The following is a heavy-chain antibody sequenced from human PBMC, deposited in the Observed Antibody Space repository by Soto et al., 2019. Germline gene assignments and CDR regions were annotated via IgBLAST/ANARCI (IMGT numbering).Heavy chain of an antibody. Sequence: ASVKVSCKASGETFASFGFSWVRQAPGQGLEWLGWISAYNGNTHYAQKVRDRVTLTTDTSTNTAYMELRSLTSDDTAVYYCARDQESITDRILQYWGQGTRVTVSS. V-gene: IGHV1-18*01. CDR1: GETFASFG. D-gene: IGHD3-10*01. CDR3: ARDQESITDRILQY. J-gene: IGHJ4*02. CDR2: ISAYNGNT.